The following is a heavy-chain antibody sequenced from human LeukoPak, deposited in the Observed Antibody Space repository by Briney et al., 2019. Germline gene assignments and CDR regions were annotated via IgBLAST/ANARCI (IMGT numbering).Heavy chain of an antibody. D-gene: IGHD5-18*01. CDR3: ARANGMGTYYFDY. V-gene: IGHV4-4*02. Sequence: PSGTLSLTCAVSGGSISSSNWWSWVRQPPGKGLEWIGEIYHSGSTNYNPSLKSRVTISVDKSKNQFSLKLSSVTAADTAVYYCARANGMGTYYFDYWGQGTLVTVSS. CDR2: IYHSGST. CDR1: GGSISSSNW. J-gene: IGHJ4*02.